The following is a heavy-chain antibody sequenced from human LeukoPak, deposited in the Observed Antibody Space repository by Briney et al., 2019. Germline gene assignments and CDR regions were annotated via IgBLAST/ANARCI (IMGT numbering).Heavy chain of an antibody. CDR1: GFTLDYYA. CDR3: ARKGELERRRSWDY. J-gene: IGHJ4*02. Sequence: QSGGSLRLSCAASGFTLDYYAMNWVRLAPGKGLEWVANIKQDGREKYYVDSVKGRFTISRDNAKNSLYLQMSSLRAEDTAVYYCARKGELERRRSWDYWGQGTLVTVSS. V-gene: IGHV3-7*03. D-gene: IGHD1-1*01. CDR2: IKQDGREK.